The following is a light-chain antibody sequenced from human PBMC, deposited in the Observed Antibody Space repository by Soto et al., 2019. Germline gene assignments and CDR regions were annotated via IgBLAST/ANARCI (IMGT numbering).Light chain of an antibody. CDR1: ETISTF. Sequence: DIQRTQSPSTLSASVGDRVTLTCRASETISTFLNWYQHKPGRAPKLLIYAASRLQSGVPSRFSGSGSGTDFTLTINGLQPEDFASYYRQQSYSLSKINCGKGTRLQIK. CDR3: QQSYSLSKIN. CDR2: AAS. J-gene: IGKJ5*01. V-gene: IGKV1-39*01.